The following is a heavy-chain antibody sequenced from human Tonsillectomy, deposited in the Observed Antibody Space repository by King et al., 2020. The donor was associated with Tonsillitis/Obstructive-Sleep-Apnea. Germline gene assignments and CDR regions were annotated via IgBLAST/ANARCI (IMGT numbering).Heavy chain of an antibody. V-gene: IGHV3-33*01. D-gene: IGHD4-17*01. J-gene: IGHJ2*01. Sequence: QLVQSGGGVVQPGRSLRLSCTASGFTFSSYGMHWVRRAPGKGLEGVAIVWYDGSNKYYADSVKGRFIVSRDNSRNTLYLQMNSLRAEDTAVYYCARDGDYGDYGPWYFDLWGRGSLVTVSA. CDR1: GFTFSSYG. CDR2: VWYDGSNK. CDR3: ARDGDYGDYGPWYFDL.